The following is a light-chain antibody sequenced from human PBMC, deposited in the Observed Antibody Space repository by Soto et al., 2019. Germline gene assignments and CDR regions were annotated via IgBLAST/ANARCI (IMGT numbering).Light chain of an antibody. CDR3: QRYYNYPRT. V-gene: IGKV1-5*01. J-gene: IGKJ1*01. CDR2: DAS. Sequence: IQMTQSPSTLSASIGDRVTITCRASQSINNRLAWYQQMPGKAPNLLIYDASSLESGVPSRFRGSGSETEFTLTISWLQSEDFATYYCQRYYNYPRTFGQGTKVDIK. CDR1: QSINNR.